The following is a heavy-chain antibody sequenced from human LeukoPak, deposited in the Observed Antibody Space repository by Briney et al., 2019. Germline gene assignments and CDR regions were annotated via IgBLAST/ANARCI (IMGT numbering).Heavy chain of an antibody. CDR3: AREMDLYSYGGDFDY. Sequence: GGSLRLSCAASGFTFSSYEMNWVRQAPGKGLEWVSYISSSGSTIYYADSVKGRFTISRDNAKNSLYLQMNSLRAEDTAVYYCAREMDLYSYGGDFDYWGQGTLVTVSS. J-gene: IGHJ4*02. CDR2: ISSSGSTI. CDR1: GFTFSSYE. V-gene: IGHV3-48*03. D-gene: IGHD5-18*01.